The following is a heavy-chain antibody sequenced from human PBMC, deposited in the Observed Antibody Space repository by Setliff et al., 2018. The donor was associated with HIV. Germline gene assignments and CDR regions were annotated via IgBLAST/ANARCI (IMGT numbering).Heavy chain of an antibody. V-gene: IGHV3-30*02. Sequence: GGSLRLSCATSGLTFSNCGMHWVRQAPGKGLEWVASIRSDGSNKYYADSVTGRFTISRDDSKNTLYLQMNSLRAEDTAVYHCARDWLADGYSTKFAFDIWGQGTMVTVSS. CDR1: GLTFSNCG. D-gene: IGHD5-18*01. J-gene: IGHJ3*02. CDR2: IRSDGSNK. CDR3: ARDWLADGYSTKFAFDI.